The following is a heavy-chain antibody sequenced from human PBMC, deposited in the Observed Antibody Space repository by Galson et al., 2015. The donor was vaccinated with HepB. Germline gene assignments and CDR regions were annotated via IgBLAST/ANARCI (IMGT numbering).Heavy chain of an antibody. CDR3: ASGAGWNKPPGAFDL. D-gene: IGHD1/OR15-1a*01. CDR1: GYTFTSYA. Sequence: SVKVSCKASGYTFTSYAMNWVRQAPGQGLEWMGWINTNTGNPTYAQGFTGRFVFSLDTSVSTAYLQISSLKAEDTAVYYCASGAGWNKPPGAFDLWGQGTMVTASP. V-gene: IGHV7-4-1*02. CDR2: INTNTGNP. J-gene: IGHJ3*01.